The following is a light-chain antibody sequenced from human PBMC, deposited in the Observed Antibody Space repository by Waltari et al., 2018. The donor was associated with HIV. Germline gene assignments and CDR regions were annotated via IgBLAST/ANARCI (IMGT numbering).Light chain of an antibody. J-gene: IGKJ1*01. V-gene: IGKV1-5*03. CDR1: QSISSW. CDR3: QQYNSYSVT. Sequence: DIQMTQSPSTLSASVGDRVTITCRASQSISSWLAWYQQKPGKAPKLLIYKASSLKSGVPSRFSGSGSGIEFTLTISSLQPDDFATYYCQQYNSYSVTFGQGTKVEIK. CDR2: KAS.